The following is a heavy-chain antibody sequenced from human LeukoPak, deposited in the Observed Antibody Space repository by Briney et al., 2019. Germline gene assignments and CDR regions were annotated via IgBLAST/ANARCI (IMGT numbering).Heavy chain of an antibody. D-gene: IGHD1-26*01. J-gene: IGHJ4*02. CDR3: ARDRVGATDYFDY. Sequence: GGSLRLSCAASGFTFSSYAMGWVGQAPGKGLEWVSVISGSGGNTYYADSVKGRFTISRDNSKNTLYLQLNSLRAEDTAVYYCARDRVGATDYFDYWGQGTLVTVSS. CDR1: GFTFSSYA. CDR2: ISGSGGNT. V-gene: IGHV3-23*01.